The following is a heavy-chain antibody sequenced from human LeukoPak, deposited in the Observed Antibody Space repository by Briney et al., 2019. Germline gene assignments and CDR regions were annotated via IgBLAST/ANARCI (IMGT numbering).Heavy chain of an antibody. CDR2: IYTSGST. V-gene: IGHV4-61*02. CDR1: GGSISSGSYY. J-gene: IGHJ3*02. CDR3: ARGYFITMIVRDAFDI. Sequence: SETLPLTCTVSGGSISSGSYYWSWIRQPAGKGLEWIGRIYTSGSTNYNPSLKSRVTISVDTSKNQFSLKLSSVTAADTAVYYCARGYFITMIVRDAFDIWGQGTMVTVSS. D-gene: IGHD3-22*01.